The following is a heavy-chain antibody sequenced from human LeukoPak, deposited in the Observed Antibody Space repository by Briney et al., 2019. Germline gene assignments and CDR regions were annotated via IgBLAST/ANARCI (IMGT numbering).Heavy chain of an antibody. D-gene: IGHD7-27*01. V-gene: IGHV1-8*01. J-gene: IGHJ4*02. CDR2: MSPNSGDT. CDR1: GYTFTSYD. CDR3: ARGPPNWGYDY. Sequence: ASVKVSFKASGYTFTSYDFNWVRQATGQRPEWMGWMSPNSGDTGYAQKFQDRVTMTRNTSISTAYMELSSLRSDDTAVYYCARGPPNWGYDYWGPGTLVTVSS.